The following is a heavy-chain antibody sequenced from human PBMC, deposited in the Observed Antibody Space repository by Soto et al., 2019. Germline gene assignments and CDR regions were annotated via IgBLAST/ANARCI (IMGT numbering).Heavy chain of an antibody. CDR1: GFSFSSYG. Sequence: GGSLRLSCAASGFSFSSYGMYWVRQAPGKGLEWVAVISSAVSNKDYADSVKGRFTVSRDNSKNTLYLQMNSLRVDDAAVYHGAEAAVGTGYYYAMGVWGQGKTGSVSS. J-gene: IGHJ6*01. CDR2: ISSAVSNK. CDR3: AEAAVGTGYYYAMGV. D-gene: IGHD1-1*01. V-gene: IGHV3-30*18.